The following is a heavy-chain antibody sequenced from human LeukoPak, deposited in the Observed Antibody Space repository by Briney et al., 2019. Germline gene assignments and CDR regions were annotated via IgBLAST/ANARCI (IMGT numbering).Heavy chain of an antibody. D-gene: IGHD4-17*01. V-gene: IGHV4-39*07. J-gene: IGHJ4*02. CDR3: ARGGDYLFDY. CDR2: ISYGGST. Sequence: PSETLSLTCTVSGGSISSNNYYWGWIRQPPGKGLEWIGSISYGGSTHYNPSLKSRVTISVDTSKNQFSLKLRSVTAADTAVYYCARGGDYLFDYWGQGTLVTVSS. CDR1: GGSISSNNYY.